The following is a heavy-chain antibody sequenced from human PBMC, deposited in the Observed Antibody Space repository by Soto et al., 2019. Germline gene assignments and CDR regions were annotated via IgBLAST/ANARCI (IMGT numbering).Heavy chain of an antibody. CDR3: TRVISGSSGLFDY. D-gene: IGHD1-26*01. V-gene: IGHV3-74*01. J-gene: IGHJ4*02. CDR2: ISPDGSTT. Sequence: GSLRLSCVASGFTISNYWMHWVRQAPGKGLIWVSRISPDGSTTNYADSVKGRFTISRDNAKNTLNLQMDSLRAEDTALYYCTRVISGSSGLFDYWGQGTLVTVSS. CDR1: GFTISNYW.